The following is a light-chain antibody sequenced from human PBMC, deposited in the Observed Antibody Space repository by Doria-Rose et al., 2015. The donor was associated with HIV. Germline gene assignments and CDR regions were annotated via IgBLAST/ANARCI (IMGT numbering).Light chain of an antibody. CDR1: SNDVVSYNL. V-gene: IGLV2-23*02. Sequence: SPGQTITISCTGTSNDVVSYNLFSWYQQHPGQAPKLMIYEVNKRPSGVSYRFSGSKSGNTASLTVSGLQAEDEADYYCCSYAGTPLVFGRGTKVTV. CDR3: CSYAGTPLV. CDR2: EVN. J-gene: IGLJ1*01.